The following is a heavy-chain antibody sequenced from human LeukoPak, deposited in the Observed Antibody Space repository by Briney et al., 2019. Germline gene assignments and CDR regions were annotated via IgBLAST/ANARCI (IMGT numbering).Heavy chain of an antibody. J-gene: IGHJ4*02. CDR2: INPNRGGT. D-gene: IGHD5-18*01. CDR3: ASGYRFRN. Sequence: ASVRVSCEASGYPFTDYYMHWVRQAPGQGREWMGWINPNRGGTDYTQKFQGRVTMTRDTSISTAYMELSRLRYDDTAVYYCASGYRFRNWGQGTLVTVSS. CDR1: GYPFTDYY. V-gene: IGHV1-2*02.